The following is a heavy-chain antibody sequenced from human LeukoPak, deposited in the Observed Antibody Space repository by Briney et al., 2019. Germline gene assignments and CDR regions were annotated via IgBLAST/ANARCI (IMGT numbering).Heavy chain of an antibody. CDR3: ARRMVLSRRPLGFDY. Sequence: SETLSLTCTVSGGSISNNFWSWIRQPPGKGLEYIGSTNNDPSLKSRVTISVDTSKNQFSLKLSSVTAADTAVYYCARRMVLSRRPLGFDYWGQGTLVTVSS. CDR2: IGST. J-gene: IGHJ4*02. V-gene: IGHV4-59*12. CDR1: GGSISNNF. D-gene: IGHD1-26*01.